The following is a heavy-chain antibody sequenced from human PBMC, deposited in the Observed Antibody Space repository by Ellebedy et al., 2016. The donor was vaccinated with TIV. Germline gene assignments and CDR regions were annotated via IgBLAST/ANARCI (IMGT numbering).Heavy chain of an antibody. CDR3: TRDLMIRGVMYWFDS. J-gene: IGHJ5*01. V-gene: IGHV1-2*02. CDR2: ISPNSGVT. D-gene: IGHD3-10*01. Sequence: ASVKVSCXASGHTFTAYYMHWVRQAPGQGLEWMGWISPNSGVTNYAQKFQGRVTMTRDTSISTAYMALSRLRSDDTAVYYCTRDLMIRGVMYWFDSWGQGTLVTVSS. CDR1: GHTFTAYY.